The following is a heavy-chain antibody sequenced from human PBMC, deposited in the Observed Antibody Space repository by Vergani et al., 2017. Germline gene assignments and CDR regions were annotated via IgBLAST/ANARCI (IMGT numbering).Heavy chain of an antibody. J-gene: IGHJ3*02. CDR3: AREGWELLRAFYI. D-gene: IGHD1-26*01. CDR1: GFTVSSNY. CDR2: IYSGGST. V-gene: IGHV3-53*02. Sequence: EVQLVETGGGLIQPGGSLRLSCTASGFTVSSNYMSWVREAPGKGLEWGSVIYSGGSTYYAESVKGRFTISRNNSKNTLYLQMNGPRAEDTAVYYCAREGWELLRAFYIWGQGTMVTVSS.